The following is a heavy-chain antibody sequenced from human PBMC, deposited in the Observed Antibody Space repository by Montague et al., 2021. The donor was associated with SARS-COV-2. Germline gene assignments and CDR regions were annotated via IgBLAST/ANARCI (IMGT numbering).Heavy chain of an antibody. D-gene: IGHD3-22*01. V-gene: IGHV4-39*01. CDR2: IYNRGST. Sequence: SETLSLTCTVSGGSISSSSYYWGWIREPPGKGLGGMGGIYNRGSTYNXPSLKSRFTISGDTSKNQFSLKRSSVTAADTAVYYCARHGKTRIAMIVVVIGYFDYWGQGTLVTVSS. CDR3: ARHGKTRIAMIVVVIGYFDY. CDR1: GGSISSSSYY. J-gene: IGHJ4*02.